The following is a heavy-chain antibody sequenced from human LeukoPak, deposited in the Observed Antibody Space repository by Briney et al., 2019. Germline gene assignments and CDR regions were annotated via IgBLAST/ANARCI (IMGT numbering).Heavy chain of an antibody. CDR3: AKSSLRITIFGVVDFDY. CDR2: ISYDGSNK. CDR1: GLTFSNYG. J-gene: IGHJ4*02. D-gene: IGHD3-3*01. Sequence: GGSLRLSCAASGLTFSNYGMHWVRQAPGKGLEWVAVISYDGSNKYYADSVKGRFTISRDNSKNTLYLQMNSLRAEDTAVYYCAKSSLRITIFGVVDFDYWGQGTLVTVSS. V-gene: IGHV3-30*18.